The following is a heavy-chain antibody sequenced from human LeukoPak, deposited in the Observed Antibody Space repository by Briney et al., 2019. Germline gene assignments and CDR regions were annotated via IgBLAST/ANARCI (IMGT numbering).Heavy chain of an antibody. J-gene: IGHJ4*02. V-gene: IGHV3-74*01. D-gene: IGHD1-26*01. Sequence: GGSLRLSCAASGFIFSSYWMHWVRQGPGKGLVWVSRINSDGSSTSYADSVKGRFTISRDNAKNTLYLQMNSLRAEDTAVYYCARVSTYSAIDYWGQGTLVTVSS. CDR3: ARVSTYSAIDY. CDR1: GFIFSSYW. CDR2: INSDGSST.